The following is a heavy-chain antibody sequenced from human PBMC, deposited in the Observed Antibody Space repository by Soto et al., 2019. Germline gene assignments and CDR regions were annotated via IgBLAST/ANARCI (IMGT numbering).Heavy chain of an antibody. V-gene: IGHV4-61*08. Sequence: QVQLQESGPGLVKPSETLSLTCSVSGDSVTTEGYYWSWIRQPPGKGLEWIGYIYYSGSTNYRPSLKSRPTISMDTSKNQFSLKLTSVTSADTAVYYCARGSHSSGWYLVYWGQGTLVTVSS. J-gene: IGHJ4*02. D-gene: IGHD6-19*01. CDR2: IYYSGST. CDR1: GDSVTTEGYY. CDR3: ARGSHSSGWYLVY.